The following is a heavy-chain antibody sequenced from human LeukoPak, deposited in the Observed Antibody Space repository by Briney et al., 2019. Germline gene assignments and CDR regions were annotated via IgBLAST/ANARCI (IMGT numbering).Heavy chain of an antibody. D-gene: IGHD3-22*01. CDR3: ARGEPYYYDSSGYYYYDY. CDR1: GGSISSYY. J-gene: IGHJ4*02. CDR2: IYTSGST. V-gene: IGHV4-4*07. Sequence: SETLSLTCTVSGGSISSYYWSWTRQPAGKGLEWIGRIYTSGSTNYNPSLKSRVTMSVDTSKNQFSLKLSSVTAADTAVYYCARGEPYYYDSSGYYYYDYWGQGTLVTVSS.